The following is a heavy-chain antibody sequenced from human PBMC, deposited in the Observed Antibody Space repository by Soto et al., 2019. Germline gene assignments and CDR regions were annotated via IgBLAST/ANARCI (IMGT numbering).Heavy chain of an antibody. CDR1: GFSFSISP. CDR3: ARDPKTSGGQHWAFNYFDS. J-gene: IGHJ4*02. V-gene: IGHV3-30-3*01. CDR2: ISYDGTNK. Sequence: VGSLRLSCAASGFSFSISPMHWVRQAPGKGPEWVALISYDGTNKFYAESVKGRFTISRDNSKSTLYLQVDSLRPEDAAVYYCARDPKTSGGQHWAFNYFDSWGQGTLVTVSS. D-gene: IGHD7-27*01.